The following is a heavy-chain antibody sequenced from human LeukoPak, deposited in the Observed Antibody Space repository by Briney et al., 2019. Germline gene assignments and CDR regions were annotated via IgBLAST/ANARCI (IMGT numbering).Heavy chain of an antibody. D-gene: IGHD6-19*01. V-gene: IGHV1-18*01. Sequence: ASVKVSCKASGYTFTSYGISWVRQAPGQGLEWMGWVSAYNGNTNYAQKLQGRVTMTTDTSTSTAYMELRSLRSDDTAVYYCARDPGWFWSYYFDYWGQGTLVTVSS. CDR2: VSAYNGNT. J-gene: IGHJ4*02. CDR3: ARDPGWFWSYYFDY. CDR1: GYTFTSYG.